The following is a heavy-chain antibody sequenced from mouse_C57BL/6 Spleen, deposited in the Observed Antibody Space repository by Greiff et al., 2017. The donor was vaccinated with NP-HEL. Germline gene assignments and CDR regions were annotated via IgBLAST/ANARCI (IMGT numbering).Heavy chain of an antibody. V-gene: IGHV1-64*01. CDR1: GYTFTSYW. J-gene: IGHJ3*01. Sequence: VQLQQPGAELVKPGASVKLSCKASGYTFTSYWMHWVKQRPGQGLEWIGMIHPNSGSTNYNEKFKSKATLTVDKSSSTAYMQLSSLTSEDSAVYYCASKTTVVPFAYWGQGTLVTVSA. D-gene: IGHD1-1*01. CDR2: IHPNSGST. CDR3: ASKTTVVPFAY.